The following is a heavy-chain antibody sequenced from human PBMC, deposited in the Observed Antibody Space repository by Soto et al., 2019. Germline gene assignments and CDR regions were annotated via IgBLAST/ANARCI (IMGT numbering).Heavy chain of an antibody. Sequence: SETLSLTCTVSGGSISSGGYYWSWIRQHPGKGLEWIGYIYYSGSTYYNPSLKSRVTISVDTSKNQFSLKLSSVTAADTAVYYCARAKPEGYYDSSEGFDYWGQGTLVTVSS. CDR2: IYYSGST. D-gene: IGHD3-22*01. CDR1: GGSISSGGYY. CDR3: ARAKPEGYYDSSEGFDY. J-gene: IGHJ4*02. V-gene: IGHV4-31*03.